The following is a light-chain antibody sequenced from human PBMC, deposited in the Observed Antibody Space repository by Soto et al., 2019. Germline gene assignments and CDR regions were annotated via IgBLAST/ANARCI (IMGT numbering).Light chain of an antibody. CDR3: SSYTTSGTYV. Sequence: QSALTQPPSVSGSPGQSVAISCTGTSSDVGSYNGVSWYQQPPGTAPKLMIYDGSNRPSGVPDRFSGSKSGTSASLTISGLQAEDEADYYCSSYTTSGTYVFGTGTKLTV. V-gene: IGLV2-18*02. J-gene: IGLJ1*01. CDR2: DGS. CDR1: SSDVGSYNG.